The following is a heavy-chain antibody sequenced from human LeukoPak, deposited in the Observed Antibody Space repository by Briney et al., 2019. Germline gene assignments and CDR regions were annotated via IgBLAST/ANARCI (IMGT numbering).Heavy chain of an antibody. CDR2: TIPIFGTA. V-gene: IGHV1-69*13. CDR1: GGTFSSYA. D-gene: IGHD6-13*01. Sequence: SVKVSCKASGGTFSSYAISWVRQAPGQGLEWMGGTIPIFGTANYAQKFQGRVTITADESTSTAHMELSSLRSEDTAVYYCARDPTHIAAAGDYYYYGMDVWGQGTTVTVSS. CDR3: ARDPTHIAAAGDYYYYGMDV. J-gene: IGHJ6*02.